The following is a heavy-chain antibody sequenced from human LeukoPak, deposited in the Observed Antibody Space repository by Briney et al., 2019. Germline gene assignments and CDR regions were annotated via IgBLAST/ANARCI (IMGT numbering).Heavy chain of an antibody. CDR2: IRTKANNYAT. D-gene: IGHD2-21*02. V-gene: IGHV3-73*01. J-gene: IGHJ4*02. CDR3: SRHEALPGDY. Sequence: GGSLRLSCAASGFTFSGSTVHWVRQASGQGLDWVGRIRTKANNYATAYAASVKGRFTISRADSKNTAYLHLTSVKIQETAWYYCSRHEALPGDYWGQGTLVTVSS. CDR1: GFTFSGST.